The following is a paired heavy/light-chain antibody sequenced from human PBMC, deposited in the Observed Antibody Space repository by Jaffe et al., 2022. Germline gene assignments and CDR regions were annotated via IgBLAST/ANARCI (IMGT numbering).Heavy chain of an antibody. CDR3: AKDRSSVSRAHMDV. CDR2: ISDTGGST. V-gene: IGHV3-23*01. D-gene: IGHD6-19*01. Sequence: EVQLLESGGGLVQPGGSLRLSCEASGFTFSSYFMRWVRQAPGKGLEWVSGISDTGGSTSYGDSVKGRFTISRDNSQNMLYLQMSSLRAEDTAIYFCAKDRSSVSRAHMDVWGKGTTVTVSS. CDR1: GFTFSSYF. J-gene: IGHJ6*03.
Light chain of an antibody. V-gene: IGKV3-11*01. J-gene: IGKJ5*01. CDR2: DAS. Sequence: EIVLTQSPATLSLSPGERATLSCRASQSVRSYLAWYQQKPGQAPRLLIYDASSRATGIPARFSGSGSGTDFTLTISSLEPEDFAVYYCQQCTNWPLTFGQGTRLEIK. CDR1: QSVRSY. CDR3: QQCTNWPLT.